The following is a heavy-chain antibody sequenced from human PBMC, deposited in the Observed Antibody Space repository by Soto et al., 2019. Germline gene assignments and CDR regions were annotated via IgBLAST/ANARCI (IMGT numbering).Heavy chain of an antibody. CDR2: ILSNGSRQ. CDR1: RFTFSYYA. D-gene: IGHD2-2*01. V-gene: IGHV3-30-3*01. Sequence: GGSLRLSCAASRFTFSYYAMHWIRQAPGKGLEWIAVILSNGSRQYYAESVKGRFTISRDNSKNTLYLQMNSLRAEDTAVYYCAKDEPAAKYYYYYYMDVWGKGTTVTVSS. J-gene: IGHJ6*03. CDR3: AKDEPAAKYYYYYYMDV.